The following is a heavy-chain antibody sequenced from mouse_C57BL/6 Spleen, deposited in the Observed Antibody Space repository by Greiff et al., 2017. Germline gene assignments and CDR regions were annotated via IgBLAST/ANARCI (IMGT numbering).Heavy chain of an antibody. CDR2: IDPSDSET. D-gene: IGHD2-3*01. CDR1: GYTFTSYW. J-gene: IGHJ2*01. V-gene: IGHV1-52*01. CDR3: ARSHDGYGDY. Sequence: QVQLQQPGAELVRPGSSVKLSCKASGYTFTSYWMHWVKQRPIQGLEWIGNIDPSDSETHYNQKFKDKATLTVDKSSSTAYMQLSSLTSEDSAFYYCARSHDGYGDYWGQGTTLTVSS.